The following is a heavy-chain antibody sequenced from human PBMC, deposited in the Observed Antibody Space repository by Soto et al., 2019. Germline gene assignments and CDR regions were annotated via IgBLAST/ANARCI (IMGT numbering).Heavy chain of an antibody. CDR3: AREVGRSFGMDV. J-gene: IGHJ6*02. D-gene: IGHD1-26*01. V-gene: IGHV3-30-3*01. CDR2: ISYDGTEK. Sequence: PGGSLRLSCTASALTLSSYFMQWVRQAPGKGPQWVAAISYDGTEKWYADSVKGRFTISRDNSKNTLYLEMNSLGGEDTAVYYCAREVGRSFGMDVWGQGTTVTVSS. CDR1: ALTLSSYF.